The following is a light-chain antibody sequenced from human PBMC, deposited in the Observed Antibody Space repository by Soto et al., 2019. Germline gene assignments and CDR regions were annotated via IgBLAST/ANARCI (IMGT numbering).Light chain of an antibody. CDR2: GAS. Sequence: VLTQSPATLSLSPGERATLSCRASENVRTFVDWYQQKPGQAPRLLIYGASSRATGIPDRFSGSGSGTDFTLTISRLEPEDFAVYYCQQYGSSPITFGQGTRLEIK. J-gene: IGKJ5*01. CDR3: QQYGSSPIT. CDR1: ENVRTF. V-gene: IGKV3-20*01.